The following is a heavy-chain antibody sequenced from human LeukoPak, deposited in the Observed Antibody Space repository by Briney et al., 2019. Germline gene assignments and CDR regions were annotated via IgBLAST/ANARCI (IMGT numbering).Heavy chain of an antibody. CDR1: GFSFSSYG. J-gene: IGHJ4*02. V-gene: IGHV3-33*01. CDR2: ISYDGKSI. Sequence: PGESLRLSCAASGFSFSSYGLHWVRQAPGKGHEWVSAISYDGKSIHYADSVKGRFTISRDNSRNTVYLQMNSLRVEDTAVYYCARTYSRESGYDFVFHYWGRGTRVTVSS. D-gene: IGHD5-12*01. CDR3: ARTYSRESGYDFVFHY.